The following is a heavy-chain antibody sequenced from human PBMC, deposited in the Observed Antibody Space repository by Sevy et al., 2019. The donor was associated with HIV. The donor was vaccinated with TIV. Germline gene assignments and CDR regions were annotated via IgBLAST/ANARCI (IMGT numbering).Heavy chain of an antibody. D-gene: IGHD6-19*01. Sequence: GGSLRLSCAASGFTFSSYWMHWVRQAPGKGLMWVSRINGDGSSTSYADSVKGRFTISRDNAKNTLYLQMNSLRAVDTAVYYCARWRAVAGSPHAFDIWGQGTRVTVSS. V-gene: IGHV3-74*01. CDR2: INGDGSST. CDR1: GFTFSSYW. J-gene: IGHJ3*02. CDR3: ARWRAVAGSPHAFDI.